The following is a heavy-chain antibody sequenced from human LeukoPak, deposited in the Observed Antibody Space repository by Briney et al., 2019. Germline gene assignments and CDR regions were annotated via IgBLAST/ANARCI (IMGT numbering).Heavy chain of an antibody. D-gene: IGHD5-12*01. CDR1: GYTFTGYY. CDR3: ARDVSGYDPYGAFDI. CDR2: INPNSGGT. Sequence: ASVKVSCKASGYTFTGYYMHWVRQAPGQGLEWMGWINPNSGGTNYAQKFQGRVTMTRDTSISTAYMELSRLRSDDTAVYYCARDVSGYDPYGAFDIWGQGTMVTVSS. V-gene: IGHV1-2*02. J-gene: IGHJ3*02.